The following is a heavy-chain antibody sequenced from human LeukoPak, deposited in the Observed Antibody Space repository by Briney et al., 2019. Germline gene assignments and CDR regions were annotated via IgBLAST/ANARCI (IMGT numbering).Heavy chain of an antibody. Sequence: GGSLRLSCAASGITFSRSAMHWVRQAPGKGLEWVAIISYDGNNKYYLDSVKGRFTISRDNSKNTLYLQMDSLRAEDTAVYYCTRGTVPGLATTYGTYFDSWGQGTLVTVSS. CDR2: ISYDGNNK. CDR3: TRGTVPGLATTYGTYFDS. CDR1: GITFSRSA. D-gene: IGHD5-12*01. V-gene: IGHV3-30*04. J-gene: IGHJ4*02.